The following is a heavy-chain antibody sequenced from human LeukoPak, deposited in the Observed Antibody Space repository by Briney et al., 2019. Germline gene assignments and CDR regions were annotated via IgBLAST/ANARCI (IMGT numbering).Heavy chain of an antibody. D-gene: IGHD1-26*01. Sequence: SETLSLTCSVSDDSISRSSYYWGWIRQPPGKGLEWIGTFYYSGFTYYNPSLKNRVTISVDTSKNQFSLKLSSVTAEDTAVYYCARLKVGTTHPDYWGQGTLVTVSA. CDR1: DDSISRSSYY. V-gene: IGHV4-39*01. CDR3: ARLKVGTTHPDY. CDR2: FYYSGFT. J-gene: IGHJ4*02.